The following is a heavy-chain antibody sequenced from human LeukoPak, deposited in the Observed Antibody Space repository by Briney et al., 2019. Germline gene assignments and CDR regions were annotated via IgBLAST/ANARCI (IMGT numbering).Heavy chain of an antibody. CDR1: GFTFSSYA. V-gene: IGHV3-30-3*01. Sequence: GRSLRLSCAASGFTFSSYAMHWVRQAPGKGLEWVAGISYDANNKNYADSVKGRFTISRDNSKNTLYLQMDSLRGEDTAVFSCARDGVALYYYHGMDVWGQGTTGTVSS. J-gene: IGHJ6*02. D-gene: IGHD2-15*01. CDR3: ARDGVALYYYHGMDV. CDR2: ISYDANNK.